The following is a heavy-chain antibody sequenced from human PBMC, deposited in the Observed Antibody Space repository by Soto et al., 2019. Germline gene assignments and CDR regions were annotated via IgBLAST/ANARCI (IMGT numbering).Heavy chain of an antibody. CDR2: ISAYNGNT. J-gene: IGHJ6*02. CDR1: GYTFTSYG. V-gene: IGHV1-18*01. D-gene: IGHD3-22*01. Sequence: GASVKVSCKASGYTFTSYGISWVRQAPGQGLEWMGWISAYNGNTNYAQKLQGRVTMTTDTSTSTAYMELRSLRSDDTAVYYCARRTPYYYDSSGYFSSYYYGMDVWGQGTTVTVSS. CDR3: ARRTPYYYDSSGYFSSYYYGMDV.